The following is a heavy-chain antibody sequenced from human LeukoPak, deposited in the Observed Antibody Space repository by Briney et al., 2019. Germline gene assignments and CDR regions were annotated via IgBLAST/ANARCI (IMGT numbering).Heavy chain of an antibody. Sequence: ASVNVSCTASGYTFTGYYMHWVRQAPGQGLEWMGRINPNSGGTNYAQKFQGRVTMTRDTSISTAYMELSRLRSDDTAVYYCARTGRSYRQFDYWGQGTLVTVSS. CDR3: ARTGRSYRQFDY. V-gene: IGHV1-2*06. CDR2: INPNSGGT. D-gene: IGHD1-26*01. CDR1: GYTFTGYY. J-gene: IGHJ4*02.